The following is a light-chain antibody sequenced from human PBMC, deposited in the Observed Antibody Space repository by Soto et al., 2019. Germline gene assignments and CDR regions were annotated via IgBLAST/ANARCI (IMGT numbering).Light chain of an antibody. V-gene: IGKV1-33*01. CDR1: QDISNY. J-gene: IGKJ5*01. CDR3: QQYENLPT. Sequence: DIQMTQSPSSLSGSVGDRVAITCRASQDISNYLNWYQQKPGRAPKLLIYDASNLEAGVPSRFRGSGSGTDFTFTISRLQPEDIATYYCQQYENLPTFGQGTRLEIK. CDR2: DAS.